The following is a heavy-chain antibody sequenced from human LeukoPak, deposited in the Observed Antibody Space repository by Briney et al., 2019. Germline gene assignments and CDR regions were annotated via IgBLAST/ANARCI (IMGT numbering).Heavy chain of an antibody. CDR2: IYSGDNT. J-gene: IGHJ4*02. CDR1: GFTVSSNY. Sequence: GGSLRLSCAASGFTVSSNYVSWVRQAPGKGLEWVSVIYSGDNTYYADSVKGRFTISREKSKNTLYLEMNSLRTEDTAVYYCARTPGGYDSAWGSPVRYFDYWGQGTLVTVSS. D-gene: IGHD3-16*01. V-gene: IGHV3-66*02. CDR3: ARTPGGYDSAWGSPVRYFDY.